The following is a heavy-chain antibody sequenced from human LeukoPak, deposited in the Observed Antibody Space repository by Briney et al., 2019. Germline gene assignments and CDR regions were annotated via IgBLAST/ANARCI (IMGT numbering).Heavy chain of an antibody. J-gene: IGHJ4*02. V-gene: IGHV3-30*02. CDR1: GFTFSIYG. D-gene: IGHD6-13*01. CDR2: IRYDGSNK. Sequence: GGSLRLSCAASGFTFSIYGIHWVRQAPGKGLEWVAFIRYDGSNKYYTDSVKGRFTISRDNSKNTLYLQMNSLRAEDTAVYYCARDRGSSWFFDYWGQGTLVTVSS. CDR3: ARDRGSSWFFDY.